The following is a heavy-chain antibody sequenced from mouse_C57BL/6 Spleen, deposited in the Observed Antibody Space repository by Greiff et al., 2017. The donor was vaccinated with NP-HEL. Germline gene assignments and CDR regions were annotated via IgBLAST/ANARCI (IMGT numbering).Heavy chain of an antibody. Sequence: QVHVKQPGAELVKPGASVKMSCKASGYTFTSYWITWVKQRPGQGLEWIGDIYPGSGSTNYNEKFKSKATLTVDTSSSTAYMQLSSLTSEDSAVYYCARGDLYYAMDYWGQGTSVTVSS. D-gene: IGHD3-3*01. CDR2: IYPGSGST. V-gene: IGHV1-55*01. J-gene: IGHJ4*01. CDR3: ARGDLYYAMDY. CDR1: GYTFTSYW.